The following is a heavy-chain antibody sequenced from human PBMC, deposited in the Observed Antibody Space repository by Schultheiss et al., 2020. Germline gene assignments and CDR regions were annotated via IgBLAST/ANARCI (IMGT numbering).Heavy chain of an antibody. Sequence: SQTLSLTCSFSGGSISSGGYYWSWIRQHPGKGLEWIGYIYYSGSTYYNPSLKSRVTISVDTSKNQFSLKLSSVTAADTAVYYCARGQLYSGYDWWGQGTLVTIS. V-gene: IGHV4-31*03. D-gene: IGHD5-12*01. CDR1: GGSISSGGYY. CDR2: IYYSGST. J-gene: IGHJ4*02. CDR3: ARGQLYSGYDW.